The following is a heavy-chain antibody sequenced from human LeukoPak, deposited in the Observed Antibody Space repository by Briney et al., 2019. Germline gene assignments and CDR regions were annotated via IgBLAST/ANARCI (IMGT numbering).Heavy chain of an antibody. V-gene: IGHV3-9*01. CDR3: AKDREYCSGGSCYSYFDY. CDR1: GFTFDDYA. CDR2: ISWNSGSL. Sequence: GGSLRLSCAASGFTFDDYAMHWVRQAPGKGLEWVSGISWNSGSLGYADSVKGRFTISRDNAKNSLYLQMNSLRAEDTALYYCAKDREYCSGGSCYSYFDYWGQGTLVTVSS. J-gene: IGHJ4*02. D-gene: IGHD2-15*01.